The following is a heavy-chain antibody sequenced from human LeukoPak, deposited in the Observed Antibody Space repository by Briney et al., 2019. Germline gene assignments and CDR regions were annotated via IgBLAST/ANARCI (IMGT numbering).Heavy chain of an antibody. CDR1: GGSISTYY. V-gene: IGHV4-4*07. J-gene: IGHJ4*02. CDR2: VYTSGNT. D-gene: IGHD1-1*01. CDR3: AREPATGTSNFFDF. Sequence: SETLSLTCTVSGGSISTYYWSWIRQPAGKGLEWIGRVYTSGNTNYNSSLKSRVTMSVDTSKKQFSLKLSSVTAADTAVYYCAREPATGTSNFFDFWGQGTLVTVSS.